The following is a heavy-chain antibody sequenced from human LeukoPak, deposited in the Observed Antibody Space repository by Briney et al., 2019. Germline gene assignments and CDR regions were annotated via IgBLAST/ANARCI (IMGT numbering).Heavy chain of an antibody. CDR3: AKDRLGATLGKGFDY. V-gene: IGHV3-30*04. CDR1: GFTFSSYA. J-gene: IGHJ4*02. CDR2: ISYDGGNK. Sequence: GGSLRLSCAASGFTFSSYAMHWVRQAPGKGLEWVAVISYDGGNKYYADSVKGRFTISRDNSKNTLYLQMNSLGAEDTAVYYCAKDRLGATLGKGFDYWGQGTLVTVSS. D-gene: IGHD1-26*01.